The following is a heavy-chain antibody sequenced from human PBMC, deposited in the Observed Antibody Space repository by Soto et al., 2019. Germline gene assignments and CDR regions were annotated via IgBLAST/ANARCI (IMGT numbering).Heavy chain of an antibody. Sequence: GSLRLSCAASGFTFSSYGMHWVRQAPGKGLEWVAVISYDGSNKYYADSVKGRFTISRDNSKSTLYLQMNSLRAEDTAVYYCAKDPDLNLTDDYGDYFDYWGQGTLVTVSS. V-gene: IGHV3-30*18. J-gene: IGHJ4*02. CDR1: GFTFSSYG. D-gene: IGHD4-17*01. CDR2: ISYDGSNK. CDR3: AKDPDLNLTDDYGDYFDY.